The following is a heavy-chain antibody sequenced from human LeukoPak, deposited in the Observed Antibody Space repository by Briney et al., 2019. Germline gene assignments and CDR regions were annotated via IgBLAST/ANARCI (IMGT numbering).Heavy chain of an antibody. Sequence: GGSLRLSCAASGFTFSSYAMTWVRQAPGKGLEWVSSISVNGGTTYYADSVKGRFTISRDNSKNTLYLQMNSLRAEDTAVYYCARESYNSGIDYWGQGTLVTVSS. V-gene: IGHV3-23*01. D-gene: IGHD6-19*01. CDR3: ARESYNSGIDY. CDR1: GFTFSSYA. J-gene: IGHJ4*02. CDR2: ISVNGGTT.